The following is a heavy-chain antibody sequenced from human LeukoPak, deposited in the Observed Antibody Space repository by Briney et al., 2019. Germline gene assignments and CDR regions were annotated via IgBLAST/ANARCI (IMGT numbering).Heavy chain of an antibody. CDR3: ARDDILTAGVDY. Sequence: PGGSLRLSCAASGFTFSSYSMNWVRQAPGKGLEWVSSISSSSSYIYYADSVKGRFTISRDNAKNSLYLQMNSLRAEDTAVYYCARDDILTAGVDYWGQGTLVTVPS. D-gene: IGHD3-9*01. CDR2: ISSSSSYI. J-gene: IGHJ4*02. CDR1: GFTFSSYS. V-gene: IGHV3-21*01.